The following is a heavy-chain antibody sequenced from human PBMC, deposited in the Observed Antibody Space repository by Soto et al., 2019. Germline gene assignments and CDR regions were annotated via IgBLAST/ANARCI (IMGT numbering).Heavy chain of an antibody. V-gene: IGHV1-46*03. CDR1: GYTFSNYG. D-gene: IGHD3-22*01. CDR3: ARGDSSGYYPIGAFDI. J-gene: IGHJ3*02. Sequence: ASVKVSCKASGYTFSNYGISWVRQAPGQGLEWMGIINPSGGSTSYAQKFQGRVTMTRDTSTSTVYMELSSLRSEDTAVYYCARGDSSGYYPIGAFDIWGQGTMVTVSS. CDR2: INPSGGST.